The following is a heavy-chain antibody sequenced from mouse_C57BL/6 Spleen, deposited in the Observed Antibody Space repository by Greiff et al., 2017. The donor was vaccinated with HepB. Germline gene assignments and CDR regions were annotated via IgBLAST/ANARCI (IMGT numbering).Heavy chain of an antibody. Sequence: QVQLQQPGAELVKPGASVKLSCKASGYTFTSYWIHWVKQRPGRGLEWIGRIDPNSGGTKYNEKFKSKATLTVDKPSSTAYMQLSSLTSEDSAVYYCARMRLYGNYEAWFAYWGQGTLVTVSA. CDR1: GYTFTSYW. V-gene: IGHV1-72*01. J-gene: IGHJ3*01. CDR2: IDPNSGGT. D-gene: IGHD2-1*01. CDR3: ARMRLYGNYEAWFAY.